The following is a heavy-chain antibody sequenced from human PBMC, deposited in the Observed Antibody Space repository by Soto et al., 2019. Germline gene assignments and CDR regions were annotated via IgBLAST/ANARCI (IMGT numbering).Heavy chain of an antibody. CDR1: GYTFTSYY. V-gene: IGHV1-46*01. CDR3: ARVSRSSSWYDWFDP. Sequence: GASVKVSCKESGYTFTSYYVHWVRQAPGQGLEWMGIINPSGGSTSYAQKFQGRVTMTRDTSTSTVYMELSSLRSEDTAVYYCARVSRSSSWYDWFDPWGQGTLVTVSS. J-gene: IGHJ5*02. CDR2: INPSGGST. D-gene: IGHD6-13*01.